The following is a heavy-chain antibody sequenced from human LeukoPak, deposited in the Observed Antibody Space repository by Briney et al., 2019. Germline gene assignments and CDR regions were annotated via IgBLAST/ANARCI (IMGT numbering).Heavy chain of an antibody. CDR1: GYTFTGYY. Sequence: GASVKVSCKASGYTFTGYYMHWARQAPGQGLEWMGIINPSGGSTSYAQKFQGRVTMTRDMSTSTVYMELSSLRSEDTAVYYCARVGGGVGSCSGGSCYSPHMDVWGKGTTVTVSS. CDR3: ARVGGGVGSCSGGSCYSPHMDV. D-gene: IGHD2-15*01. J-gene: IGHJ6*03. CDR2: INPSGGST. V-gene: IGHV1-46*01.